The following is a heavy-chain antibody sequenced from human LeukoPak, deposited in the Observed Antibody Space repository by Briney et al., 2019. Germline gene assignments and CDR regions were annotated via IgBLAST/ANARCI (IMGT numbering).Heavy chain of an antibody. J-gene: IGHJ4*02. CDR2: IYPNNGDT. D-gene: IGHD1-26*01. Sequence: ASVKVSCKASGYTFTDYYIHWLRQPPAQGLEWMGWIYPNNGDTNYAQKFQGSVTMTRDTSINTAYMELSSLTSDDTAVYYCARDGVGTYDYWGQGTLVTVSS. V-gene: IGHV1-2*02. CDR1: GYTFTDYY. CDR3: ARDGVGTYDY.